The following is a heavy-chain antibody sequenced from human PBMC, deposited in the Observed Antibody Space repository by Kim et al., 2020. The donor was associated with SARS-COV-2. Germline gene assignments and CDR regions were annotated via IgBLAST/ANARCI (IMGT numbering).Heavy chain of an antibody. Sequence: SQTLSLTCAISGDSVSSNSAAWNWIRQSPSRGLEWLGRTYYRSKWYNDYAVSVKSRITINPDTSKNQFSLQLNSVTPEDTAVYYCARLSYYYDSSGFGGANWFDPWAREPWSPSPQ. CDR3: ARLSYYYDSSGFGGANWFDP. CDR1: GDSVSSNSAA. D-gene: IGHD3-22*01. CDR2: TYYRSKWYN. J-gene: IGHJ5*02. V-gene: IGHV6-1*01.